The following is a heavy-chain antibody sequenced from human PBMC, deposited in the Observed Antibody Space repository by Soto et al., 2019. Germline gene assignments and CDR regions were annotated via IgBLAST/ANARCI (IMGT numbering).Heavy chain of an antibody. CDR2: ILPVFGMV. V-gene: IGHV1-69*01. J-gene: IGHJ6*02. Sequence: QVQLAQSGVEVKKPGSSVKVSCQTSRGTFNTSPISWVRQAPGQGLEWLGDILPVFGMVKYVQQFQDRLNLTADESTTSVCMEVSRLTPEDTAVYFCATPHLWGRQYDYRSPPTASLYHSGLGVWGQGTTVIVSS. D-gene: IGHD3-16*01. CDR3: ATPHLWGRQYDYRSPPTASLYHSGLGV. CDR1: RGTFNTSP.